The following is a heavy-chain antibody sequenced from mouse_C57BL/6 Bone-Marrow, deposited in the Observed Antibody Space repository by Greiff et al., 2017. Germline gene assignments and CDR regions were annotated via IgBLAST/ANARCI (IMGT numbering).Heavy chain of an antibody. V-gene: IGHV14-4*01. CDR2: IDPENGDT. CDR1: GFNIKDDY. D-gene: IGHD2-4*01. CDR3: TTYDYDWAWFAY. J-gene: IGHJ3*01. Sequence: VQLQQSGAELVRPGASVKLSCTASGFNIKDDYMHWVKQRPEQGLEWIGWIDPENGDTEYASKFQGKATITADTSSTTAYLQLSSLTSENTAVYYGTTYDYDWAWFAYWGQGTLVTVSA.